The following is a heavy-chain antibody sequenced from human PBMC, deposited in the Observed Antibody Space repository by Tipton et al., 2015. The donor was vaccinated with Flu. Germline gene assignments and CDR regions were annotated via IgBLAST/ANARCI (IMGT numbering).Heavy chain of an antibody. CDR2: IYSGGST. D-gene: IGHD3-22*01. Sequence: SLRLSCAASGFTVSSNYMSWVRQAPGKGLEWVSVIYSGGSTYYADSVKGRFTISRDNSKNTLYLQMNSLRAEDTAVYYCATSYYYDSSGFDYWGQGTLVTVSS. CDR1: GFTVSSNY. J-gene: IGHJ4*02. CDR3: ATSYYYDSSGFDY. V-gene: IGHV3-66*01.